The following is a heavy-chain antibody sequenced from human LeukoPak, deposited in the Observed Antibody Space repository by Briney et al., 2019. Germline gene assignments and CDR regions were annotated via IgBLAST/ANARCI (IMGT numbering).Heavy chain of an antibody. V-gene: IGHV1-69*05. CDR3: AALKKYYYDSSGYAFDY. D-gene: IGHD3-22*01. CDR2: IIPIFGTA. Sequence: SVKVSCKVSGGTFSSYAISWVRQAPGQGLEWMGGIIPIFGTANYAQKFQGRVTITTDESTSTAYMELSSLRSEDTAVYYCAALKKYYYDSSGYAFDYWGQGTLVTVSS. CDR1: GGTFSSYA. J-gene: IGHJ4*02.